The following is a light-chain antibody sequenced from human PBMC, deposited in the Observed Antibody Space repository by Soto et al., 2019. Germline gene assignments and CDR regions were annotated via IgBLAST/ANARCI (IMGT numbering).Light chain of an antibody. CDR3: QQSYSTPIT. J-gene: IGKJ5*01. CDR2: AAS. V-gene: IGKV1-39*01. CDR1: QSISSY. Sequence: DIQMTQSPSSLSAPVGDTVTITCRASQSISSYLNWYQQKPGKAPKXLIYAASSLQSGVPSRFSGSGSGTDFTLTISSLQPEDVATYYCQQSYSTPITFGQGTRLEIK.